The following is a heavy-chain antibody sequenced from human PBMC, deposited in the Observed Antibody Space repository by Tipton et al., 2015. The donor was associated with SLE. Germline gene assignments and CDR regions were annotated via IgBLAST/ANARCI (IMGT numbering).Heavy chain of an antibody. CDR3: ARIDYYGSGGYWYFDL. CDR2: IIPIFGTA. J-gene: IGHJ2*01. D-gene: IGHD3-10*01. V-gene: IGHV1-69*06. CDR1: GGTFSSYA. Sequence: QSGAEVKKPGSSVKVSCKASGGTFSSYAISWVRQAPGQGLEWMGGIIPIFGTANYAQKFQGRVTITADKSTSTAYMELSSLRSEDTAVYYCARIDYYGSGGYWYFDLWGRGTLVTVSS.